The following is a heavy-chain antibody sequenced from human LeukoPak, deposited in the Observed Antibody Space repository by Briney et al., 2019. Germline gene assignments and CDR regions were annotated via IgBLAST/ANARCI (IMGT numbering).Heavy chain of an antibody. V-gene: IGHV3-7*01. CDR2: IRPDGSEG. Sequence: GGSLRLSCAASGFTFNSYSMNWVRQAPGKGLEWVATIRPDGSEGYYADSVRGRFTISRDNSKNSFYLQMSSLRAEDTGVFYCARDVAYSAFDYWGQGTLVTVSS. J-gene: IGHJ4*02. D-gene: IGHD2-21*01. CDR1: GFTFNSYS. CDR3: ARDVAYSAFDY.